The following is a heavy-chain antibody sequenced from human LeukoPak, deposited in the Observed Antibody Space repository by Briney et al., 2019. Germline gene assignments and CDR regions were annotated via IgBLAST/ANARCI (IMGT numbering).Heavy chain of an antibody. CDR2: IDWDDDK. J-gene: IGHJ4*02. CDR3: ARALRGIAAGYFDY. Sequence: SGPALVKPTQTLTLACTFSGFSLSTSGMCVTWIRQPPGKALEWLELIDWDDDKYYTTSLKTRLSISKDTSKNQVVLTMTNMDPVDTGTYYCARALRGIAAGYFDYWGQGTLVTVSS. CDR1: GFSLSTSGMC. V-gene: IGHV2-70*01. D-gene: IGHD6-13*01.